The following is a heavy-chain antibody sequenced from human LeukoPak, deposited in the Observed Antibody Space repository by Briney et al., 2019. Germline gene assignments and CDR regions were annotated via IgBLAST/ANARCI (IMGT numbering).Heavy chain of an antibody. CDR1: GFTFNNFP. Sequence: GGSLRLSCAASGFTFNNFPMAWVRQAPGKGLEWVSAISGSGTSTYYADSVKGRFTISRDNSKNTLYVQMNSLRAEDTAVYYCAKDGVDYDFWSGYFHVDYWGQGTLVTVSS. V-gene: IGHV3-23*01. J-gene: IGHJ4*02. CDR3: AKDGVDYDFWSGYFHVDY. D-gene: IGHD3-3*01. CDR2: ISGSGTST.